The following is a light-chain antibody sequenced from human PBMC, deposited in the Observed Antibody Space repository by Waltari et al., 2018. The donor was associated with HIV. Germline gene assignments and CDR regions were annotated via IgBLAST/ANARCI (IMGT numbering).Light chain of an antibody. CDR2: QDS. CDR1: RLGDKF. J-gene: IGLJ1*01. Sequence: SYEVTQTPSVSVAPGQTAIITCSGDRLGDKFTCWYQQKPGQSPVLVIYQDSTRPSGIPERFSASNSGNTATLTISGTQATDEADYYCQTWDTNSLYVFGSGTKVSVL. V-gene: IGLV3-1*01. CDR3: QTWDTNSLYV.